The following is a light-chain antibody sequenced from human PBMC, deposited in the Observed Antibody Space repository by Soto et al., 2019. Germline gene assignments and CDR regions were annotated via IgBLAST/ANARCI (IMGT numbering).Light chain of an antibody. V-gene: IGKV1-39*01. J-gene: IGKJ1*01. Sequence: DIHITQPPSSLSASVGDRVTITXXASKYIGDFLNWYQQTPGKAPKPLIFGASNLHIGVPSRFSGSGSGTEFTLTINNLQREDFATYYCQESFFTLGTFGRGTKVDI. CDR1: KYIGDF. CDR2: GAS. CDR3: QESFFTLGT.